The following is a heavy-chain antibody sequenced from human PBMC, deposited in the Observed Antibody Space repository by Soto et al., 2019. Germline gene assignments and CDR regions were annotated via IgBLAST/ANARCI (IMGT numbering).Heavy chain of an antibody. V-gene: IGHV1-24*01. D-gene: IGHD6-6*01. CDR1: GYTLTELS. CDR3: ARDRGAARGSGTDY. CDR2: FDPEDGET. Sequence: ASVKVSCKVSGYTLTELSMHWVRQAPGKGLEWMGGFDPEDGETIYAQKFQGRVTMTEDTSTDTAYMELRSLRSDDTAVYYCARDRGAARGSGTDYWGQGTLVTVSS. J-gene: IGHJ4*02.